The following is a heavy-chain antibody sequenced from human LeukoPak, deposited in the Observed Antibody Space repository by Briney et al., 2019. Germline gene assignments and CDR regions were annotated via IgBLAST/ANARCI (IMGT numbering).Heavy chain of an antibody. V-gene: IGHV4-34*01. D-gene: IGHD3-3*01. CDR2: INHSGST. Sequence: PSETLSLTCAVYGGSFSGYYWSWIRQPPGKGLEWIGEINHSGSTNYNPSLKSRVTISVDTSKNQFSLKLSSVTAADTAVYYCARHASLTIFGVVYNWFDPWGQGTLVTVSS. CDR1: GGSFSGYY. J-gene: IGHJ5*02. CDR3: ARHASLTIFGVVYNWFDP.